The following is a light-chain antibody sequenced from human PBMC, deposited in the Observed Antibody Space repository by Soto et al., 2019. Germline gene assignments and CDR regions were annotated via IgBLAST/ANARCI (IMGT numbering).Light chain of an antibody. CDR2: EVN. J-gene: IGLJ1*01. CDR1: SNDVGRFNY. CDR3: SSFVHGTSYV. Sequence: QSVLTQSPSASGSPGQSVTISCAGTSNDVGRFNYVSWYQRHPGKAPKLIIYEVNKRPSGVPDRFSGSKSGNTASLTFSGLQAEDEADYFCSSFVHGTSYVFGTGTKVTVL. V-gene: IGLV2-8*01.